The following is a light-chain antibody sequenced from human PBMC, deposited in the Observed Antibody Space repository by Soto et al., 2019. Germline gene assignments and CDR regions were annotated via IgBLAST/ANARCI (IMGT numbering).Light chain of an antibody. J-gene: IGKJ5*01. V-gene: IGKV3-15*01. CDR3: QQYNNWPPIT. Sequence: EVVLTQSPGTLSLSPGERATLSCRASRSVATNLAWYQQTPGQAPRLLIYGASTRATGIPARFSGSGSGTEFTLTISSLQSEDFAVYYCQQYNNWPPITFGQGTRLEIK. CDR2: GAS. CDR1: RSVATN.